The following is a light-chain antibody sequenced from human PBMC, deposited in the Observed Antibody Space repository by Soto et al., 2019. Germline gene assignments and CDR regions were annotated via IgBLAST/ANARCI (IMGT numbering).Light chain of an antibody. CDR3: QQYRRAPIT. CDR2: TAS. V-gene: IGKV3-20*01. Sequence: IVLTQSPGTLSLSPGEGATLSCRASQSVSRNYLAWYQQKPGQAPRLLIYTASRRATGIPDRFSGSGSGTDFTLTISRLEPEDSAVYYCQQYRRAPITFGQGTRLQIK. CDR1: QSVSRNY. J-gene: IGKJ5*01.